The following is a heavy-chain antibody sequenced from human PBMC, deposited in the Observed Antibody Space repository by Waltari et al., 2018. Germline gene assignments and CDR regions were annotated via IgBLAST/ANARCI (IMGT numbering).Heavy chain of an antibody. J-gene: IGHJ3*02. CDR2: IIPIFGTA. V-gene: IGHV1-69*01. Sequence: QVQLAQSGAEVKKPGSSVKVSCKASGGTFGSYAISWVRRAPGKGLEWMGGIIPIFGTANYAQKFQGRVTITADESTSTAYMELSSLRSEDTAVYYCAAGGGNDYGDIIGAFDIWGQGTMVTVSS. CDR1: GGTFGSYA. D-gene: IGHD4-17*01. CDR3: AAGGGNDYGDIIGAFDI.